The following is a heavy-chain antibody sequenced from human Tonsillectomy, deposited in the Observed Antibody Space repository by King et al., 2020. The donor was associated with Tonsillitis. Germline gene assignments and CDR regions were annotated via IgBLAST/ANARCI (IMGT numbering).Heavy chain of an antibody. CDR3: ARLRDIAVAGMGAFDI. V-gene: IGHV5-51*01. CDR1: GYSFNIYW. J-gene: IGHJ3*02. Sequence: VQLVESGAEVKKPGESLKISCKGSGYSFNIYWIGWVRQMPGKGLEWMGVIYPGDSDTRYSPSFQGQVTISAAKSISTAYLQWSSLKASDTAMYYCARLRDIAVAGMGAFDIWGQGTLVTVSS. CDR2: IYPGDSDT. D-gene: IGHD6-13*01.